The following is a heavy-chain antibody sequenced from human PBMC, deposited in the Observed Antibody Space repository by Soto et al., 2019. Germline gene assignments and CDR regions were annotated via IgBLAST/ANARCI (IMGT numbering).Heavy chain of an antibody. Sequence: QVQLVQSGAEVKKPGASVKVSCKASGYTFTSYAMHWVRQAPGQRLEWMGWINAGNGNTKYSQKFQGRVTITRDTSASTAYMELSSLRSEDTAVYYCARDREWFGESEVGEYYFDYWGQGTLVTVSS. CDR3: ARDREWFGESEVGEYYFDY. V-gene: IGHV1-3*01. CDR1: GYTFTSYA. CDR2: INAGNGNT. J-gene: IGHJ4*02. D-gene: IGHD3-10*01.